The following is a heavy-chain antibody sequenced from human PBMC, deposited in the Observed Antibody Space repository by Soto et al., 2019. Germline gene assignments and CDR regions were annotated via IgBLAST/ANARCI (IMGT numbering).Heavy chain of an antibody. Sequence: SVKVSCKASGGTFSSYAISWVLQAPGQGLEWMGGIIPIFGTANYAQKFQGRVTITADESTSTAYMELSSLRSEDTAVYYCARWLDYGSGSYRLDYWGQGTLVTVSS. CDR1: GGTFSSYA. CDR3: ARWLDYGSGSYRLDY. V-gene: IGHV1-69*13. D-gene: IGHD3-10*01. CDR2: IIPIFGTA. J-gene: IGHJ4*02.